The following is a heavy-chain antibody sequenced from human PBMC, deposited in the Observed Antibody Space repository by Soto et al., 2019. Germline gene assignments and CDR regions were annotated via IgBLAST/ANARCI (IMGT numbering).Heavy chain of an antibody. D-gene: IGHD3-16*02. V-gene: IGHV3-49*04. CDR3: TRDIGREFSKGVDY. Sequence: PGGSLRLSCTASGFTFGDYAMSWVRQAPGKGLEWVGFIRSKAYGGTTEYAASVKGRFTISRDDSKSIAYLQMNSLKTEDTAVYYCTRDIGREFSKGVDYWGQGTLGTVSS. J-gene: IGHJ4*02. CDR1: GFTFGDYA. CDR2: IRSKAYGGTT.